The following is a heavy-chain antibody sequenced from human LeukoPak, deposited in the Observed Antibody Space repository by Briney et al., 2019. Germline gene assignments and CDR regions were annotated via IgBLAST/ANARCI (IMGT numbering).Heavy chain of an antibody. V-gene: IGHV4-4*07. D-gene: IGHD3-3*01. CDR3: ARDPVLEHYFDY. CDR2: VYTGGSI. J-gene: IGHJ4*02. CDR1: GGSISGYF. Sequence: SETLSLTCSVSGGSISGYFWSWIRQPAGKGLEWIGRVYTGGSINYNLSLKSRVTISLDTSRSQFSLKLTSVTAADTAVYYCARDPVLEHYFDYWGQGTLVTVSS.